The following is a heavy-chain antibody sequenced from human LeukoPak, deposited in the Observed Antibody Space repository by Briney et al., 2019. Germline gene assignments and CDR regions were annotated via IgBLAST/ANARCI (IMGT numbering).Heavy chain of an antibody. CDR1: GFTVITND. Sequence: GGSLRLSCAASGFTVITNDMTWVRQAPGKGLEWVSVLYSDGNTKYADSVQGRFAISRDNSKNTLYLEMNSLSPDDTAVYYCARGVESLAANTLAYWGQGTLVTVSS. CDR2: LYSDGNT. V-gene: IGHV3-53*01. D-gene: IGHD3-16*01. J-gene: IGHJ4*02. CDR3: ARGVESLAANTLAY.